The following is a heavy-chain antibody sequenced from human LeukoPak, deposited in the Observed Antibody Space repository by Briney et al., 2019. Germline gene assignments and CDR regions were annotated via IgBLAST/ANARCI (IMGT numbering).Heavy chain of an antibody. Sequence: GGSLRLSCAASGFTFDDHGMNWVRHAPGKGLEWVSGITWNGGTTGYADSVRGRFTISRDNAKNSLYLQMNSLRAEDTALYHCARDRSYGSFDYWGQGTLVTVSS. V-gene: IGHV3-20*01. J-gene: IGHJ4*02. CDR1: GFTFDDHG. CDR3: ARDRSYGSFDY. CDR2: ITWNGGTT. D-gene: IGHD5-18*01.